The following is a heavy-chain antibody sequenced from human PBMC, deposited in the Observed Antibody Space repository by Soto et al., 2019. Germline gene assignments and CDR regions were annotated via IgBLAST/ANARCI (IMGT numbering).Heavy chain of an antibody. J-gene: IGHJ4*02. D-gene: IGHD1-26*01. Sequence: EALPQRSTGSDGSSRTEYWRWLRQPPGKGLEWIGYIYDSGSTIYNPSLKSRVTISVDRPNNQFSLKLSSVTAADTAIYYCAGDIRSGSYRFDYCGQGTLVT. CDR3: AGDIRSGSYRFDY. CDR1: DGSSRTEY. V-gene: IGHV4-59*08. CDR2: IYDSGST.